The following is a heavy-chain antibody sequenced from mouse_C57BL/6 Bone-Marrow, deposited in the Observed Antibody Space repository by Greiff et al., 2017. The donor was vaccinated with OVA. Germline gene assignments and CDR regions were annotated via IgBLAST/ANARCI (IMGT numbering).Heavy chain of an antibody. J-gene: IGHJ1*03. D-gene: IGHD3-3*01. CDR1: GYSITSGYY. Sequence: EVKLMESGPGLVKPSQSLSLTCSVTGYSITSGYYWNWIRQFPGNKLEWMGYISYDGSNNYNPSLKNRISITRDTSKNQFFLKLNSVTTEDTATYYCAREGLVWYFDVWGTGTTVTVSS. V-gene: IGHV3-6*01. CDR3: AREGLVWYFDV. CDR2: ISYDGSN.